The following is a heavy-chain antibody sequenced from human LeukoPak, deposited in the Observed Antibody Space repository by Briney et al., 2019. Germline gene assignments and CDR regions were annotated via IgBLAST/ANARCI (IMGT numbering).Heavy chain of an antibody. J-gene: IGHJ4*02. CDR3: ARSRRFLEWLFDY. CDR2: VSSSGSS. D-gene: IGHD3-3*01. V-gene: IGHV4-4*07. Sequence: SDTLSLTCTVSGGSISNYYWAWIRQPVGRELEWIGRVSSSGSSNYNPSLESRVTISVDTSKNQFSLKLSSVTAADTAVYYCARSRRFLEWLFDYWGQGTLVTVSS. CDR1: GGSISNYY.